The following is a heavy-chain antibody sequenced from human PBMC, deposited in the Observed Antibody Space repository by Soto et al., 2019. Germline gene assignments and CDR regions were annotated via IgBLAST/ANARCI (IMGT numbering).Heavy chain of an antibody. CDR1: GFTLSDHY. CDR2: TRNKDKGYTT. V-gene: IGHV3-72*01. CDR3: AVDTLGTGRQ. Sequence: EVQLVESGGGLVQPGGSLRLSCATSGFTLSDHYMDWFRQAPGKGLEWVGRTRNKDKGYTTEYAASVKGRFSISRDDSKNSLYLQMNSLKTEDTAVYYCAVDTLGTGRQWGQGTLVTVSS. J-gene: IGHJ4*02. D-gene: IGHD5-12*01.